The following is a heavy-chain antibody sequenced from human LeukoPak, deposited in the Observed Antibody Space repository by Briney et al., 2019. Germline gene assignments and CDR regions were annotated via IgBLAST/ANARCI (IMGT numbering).Heavy chain of an antibody. V-gene: IGHV3-48*03. CDR3: ARRAMGATSFDY. J-gene: IGHJ4*02. Sequence: PGGPLRLSCAASGFTFSSYEMNWVRQAPGKGLEWVSYISSSGSTIYYADSVKGRLTVSRDNANNSLYVQMTNLRAEDTAVYYCARRAMGATSFDYWGQGTLVTVSS. CDR2: ISSSGSTI. D-gene: IGHD1-26*01. CDR1: GFTFSSYE.